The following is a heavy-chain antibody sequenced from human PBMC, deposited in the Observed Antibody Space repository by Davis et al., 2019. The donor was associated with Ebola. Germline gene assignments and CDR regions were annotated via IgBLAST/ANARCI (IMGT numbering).Heavy chain of an antibody. Sequence: GGSLRLSCAASGFTFSSYAMSWVRQAPGKGLEWVSTINGGGGSTFYADSVKGRFTISRDNAKNSLYLQMNSLRAEDTAVYYCAKVGIITMVQYYFDYWGQGTLVTVSS. J-gene: IGHJ4*02. D-gene: IGHD3-10*01. CDR1: GFTFSSYA. CDR3: AKVGIITMVQYYFDY. V-gene: IGHV3-23*01. CDR2: INGGGGST.